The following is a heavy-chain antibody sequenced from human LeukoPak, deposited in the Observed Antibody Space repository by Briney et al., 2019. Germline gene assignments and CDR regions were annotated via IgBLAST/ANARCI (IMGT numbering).Heavy chain of an antibody. CDR1: GYTFTTYH. CDR2: IKPNGAGT. CDR3: ARDGRAYQSDY. J-gene: IGHJ4*02. V-gene: IGHV1-46*01. Sequence: AAVKVSCKASGYTFTTYHMHWVRQAPGQGLEWMGQIKPNGAGTFTTQKFQGRISMTMHTSTSTIYMELNSLRSEDTAIYYCARDGRAYQSDYWGRGTLVTVSS. D-gene: IGHD2-2*01.